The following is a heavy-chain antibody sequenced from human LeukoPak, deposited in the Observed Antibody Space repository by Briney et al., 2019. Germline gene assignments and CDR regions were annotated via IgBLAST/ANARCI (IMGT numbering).Heavy chain of an antibody. Sequence: SETLSLTCTVSGGSISSYYWSWIRQPPGKGLEWIGYIYYSGSTNYNPSLKSRVTISVDTSKNQFSLKLSSVTAADTAVYYCAKDYIDIVVVPAAATLDPWGQGTLVTVSS. CDR3: AKDYIDIVVVPAAATLDP. J-gene: IGHJ5*02. D-gene: IGHD2-2*01. CDR1: GGSISSYY. V-gene: IGHV4-59*01. CDR2: IYYSGST.